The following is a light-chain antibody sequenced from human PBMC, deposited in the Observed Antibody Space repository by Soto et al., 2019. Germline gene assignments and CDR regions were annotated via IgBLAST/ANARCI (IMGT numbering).Light chain of an antibody. CDR2: EVT. CDR3: SSYAGSDVFV. V-gene: IGLV2-8*01. J-gene: IGLJ1*01. Sequence: QSVLTQPPSASGSPGQSVSISCTGTSGDVGRYNYVAWYQQHPGKAPKLMIYEVTKRPSGVPARFSGSKFGNTASLTVSGLQADDEADYYCSSYAGSDVFVFGTGTKV. CDR1: SGDVGRYNY.